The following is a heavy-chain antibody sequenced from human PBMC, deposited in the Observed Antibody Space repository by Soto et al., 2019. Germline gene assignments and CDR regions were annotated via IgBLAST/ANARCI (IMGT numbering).Heavy chain of an antibody. J-gene: IGHJ6*02. D-gene: IGHD3-16*02. CDR1: GYTFTSYG. V-gene: IGHV1-18*01. CDR3: AREGAAMITFGGVIVIPYYYGMDV. Sequence: QVQLVQSGAEVKKPGASVKVSCKASGYTFTSYGISWVRQAPGQGLEWMGWISAYNGNTNYAQKLQGRVTMTTDTSTSTAYMELRSLRSDDTAVYYCAREGAAMITFGGVIVIPYYYGMDVWGQGTTVTVSS. CDR2: ISAYNGNT.